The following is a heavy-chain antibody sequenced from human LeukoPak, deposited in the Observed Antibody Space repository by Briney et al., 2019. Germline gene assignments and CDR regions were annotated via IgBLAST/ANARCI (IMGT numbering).Heavy chain of an antibody. J-gene: IGHJ4*02. V-gene: IGHV3-21*01. CDR3: ARVPRITIFGVVTYYYFDY. D-gene: IGHD3-3*01. CDR1: GFTFSSYS. CDR2: ISSSSSYI. Sequence: KPGGSLRLSCAASGFTFSSYSMNWVRQAPGKGLEWVSSISSSSSYIYYADSVKGRFTISRDNAKNSLYLQMNSLRAEDTAVYYCARVPRITIFGVVTYYYFDYWGQGTLVTVSS.